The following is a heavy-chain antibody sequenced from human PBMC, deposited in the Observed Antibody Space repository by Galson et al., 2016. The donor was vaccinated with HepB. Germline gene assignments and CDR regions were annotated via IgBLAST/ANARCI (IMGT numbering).Heavy chain of an antibody. Sequence: RQPPGKGLEWIGEIYHTGSTNYNPSLKSRVTISLDKSKKQFSLELRSVSAADTAVYYCARGASTPDYGDMYYFDYWGQGTLVTVSS. D-gene: IGHD4-17*01. CDR3: ARGASTPDYGDMYYFDY. CDR2: IYHTGST. J-gene: IGHJ4*02. V-gene: IGHV4-4*02.